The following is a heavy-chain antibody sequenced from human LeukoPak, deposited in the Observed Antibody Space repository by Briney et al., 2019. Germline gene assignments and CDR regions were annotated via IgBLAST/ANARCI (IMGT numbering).Heavy chain of an antibody. D-gene: IGHD2-15*01. CDR3: ARKGRVVVTPYYYYGMDV. CDR2: IIPIFGTA. J-gene: IGHJ6*02. Sequence: ASVKVSCKASGGTYSSYAISWVRQAPGQGLEWMGGIIPIFGTANYAQKFQGRVTITADESTSTAYMELSSLRSEDTAVYYCARKGRVVVTPYYYYGMDVWGQGTTVTVSS. V-gene: IGHV1-69*13. CDR1: GGTYSSYA.